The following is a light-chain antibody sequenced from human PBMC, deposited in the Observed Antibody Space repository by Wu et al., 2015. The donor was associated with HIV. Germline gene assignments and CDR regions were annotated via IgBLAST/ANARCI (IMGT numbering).Light chain of an antibody. V-gene: IGKV1-9*01. Sequence: IQLTQSPSSLSASVRDRVTITCRASQGISSYLAWYQQKPGKAPKLLIYAASTLQSGVPSRFSGSGSGTEFTLTISSLQPDDFATYYCQQYNSYSQTFGQGTKVEIK. CDR3: QQYNSYSQT. CDR2: AAS. CDR1: QGISSY. J-gene: IGKJ1*01.